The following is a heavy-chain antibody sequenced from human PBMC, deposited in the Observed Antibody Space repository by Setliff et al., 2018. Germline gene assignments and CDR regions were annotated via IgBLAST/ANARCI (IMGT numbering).Heavy chain of an antibody. Sequence: SETLSLTCAVSGGSISSGSYYWSWIRQPAGKGLEWVGHLHTSGSTNYNPSLKSRVTISVDTSKNRFSLNLSSVTAADTAVYFCARDNTIVGATDYWGQGILVTVSS. CDR2: LHTSGST. V-gene: IGHV4-61*09. J-gene: IGHJ4*02. D-gene: IGHD1-26*01. CDR3: ARDNTIVGATDY. CDR1: GGSISSGSYY.